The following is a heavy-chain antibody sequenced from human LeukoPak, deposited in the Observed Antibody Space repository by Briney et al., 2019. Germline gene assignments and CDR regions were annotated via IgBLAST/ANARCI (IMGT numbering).Heavy chain of an antibody. V-gene: IGHV4-59*01. J-gene: IGHJ2*01. CDR3: ARVKPGSGYFDL. CDR2: IYYTGNT. Sequence: PGTPSLTSAVSGGSTFNYYWSWVRHPPGKGLEWFGHIYYTGNTNYNPSLNSRVTISLDTSKNQFSLKLSSMTAADTAMYYRARVKPGSGYFDLWGRGTLVTVSS. CDR1: GGSTFNYY.